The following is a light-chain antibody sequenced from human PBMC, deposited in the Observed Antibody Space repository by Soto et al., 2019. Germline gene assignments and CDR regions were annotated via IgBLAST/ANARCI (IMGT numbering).Light chain of an antibody. J-gene: IGKJ2*01. CDR2: DAS. CDR3: QQCSKWPMYT. CDR1: QNVGTY. V-gene: IGKV3-11*01. Sequence: EIVLTQSPDTLSLSPGERATLSCRASQNVGTYLTWFQQKPGQAPRRLIYDASTRVSGVPARFSGSGSGTDSTITISSLEPEDFAVYYCQQCSKWPMYTFGQGTKLEIK.